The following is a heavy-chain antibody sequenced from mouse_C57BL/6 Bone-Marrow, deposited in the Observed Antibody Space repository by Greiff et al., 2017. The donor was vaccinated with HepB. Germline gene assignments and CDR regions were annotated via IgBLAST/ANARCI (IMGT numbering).Heavy chain of an antibody. CDR3: ARWRGDGSSYNFDY. Sequence: QVQLKQPGAELVKPGASVKLSCKASGYTFTSYWMQWVKQRPGQGLEWIGEIDPSDSYTNYNQKFKGKATLTVDTSSSTAYMQLSSLTSEDSAVYYCARWRGDGSSYNFDYWGQGTTLTVSS. CDR1: GYTFTSYW. J-gene: IGHJ2*01. V-gene: IGHV1-50*01. D-gene: IGHD1-1*01. CDR2: IDPSDSYT.